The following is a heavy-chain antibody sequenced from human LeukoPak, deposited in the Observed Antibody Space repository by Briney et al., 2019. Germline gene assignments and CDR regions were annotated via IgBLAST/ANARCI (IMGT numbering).Heavy chain of an antibody. Sequence: PSETLSLTCAVYGGSFSGYYWSWIRQPPGKGLEWIGEINHSGSTNYNPSLKSRVTISVDTSKNQFSLKLSSVTAADTAVYYCARRRVFLEWFTDAFDIWGQGTMATVSS. J-gene: IGHJ3*02. D-gene: IGHD3-3*01. V-gene: IGHV4-34*01. CDR1: GGSFSGYY. CDR3: ARRRVFLEWFTDAFDI. CDR2: INHSGST.